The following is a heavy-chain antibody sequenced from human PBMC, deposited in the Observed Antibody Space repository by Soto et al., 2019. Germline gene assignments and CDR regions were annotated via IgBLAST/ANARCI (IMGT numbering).Heavy chain of an antibody. CDR2: IYWDDTK. D-gene: IGHD1-26*01. V-gene: IGHV2-5*02. J-gene: IGHJ4*02. CDR3: AHASDGRSLY. Sequence: QITLKESGPPLVKPTQSLTLTCTFSGFSLPTDRVGVGWIRQPPGKALEWLAVIYWDDTKTYRPSLKSRLTITKDTSKNQVALTMTDMAPVDTATYYCAHASDGRSLYWGQGTLVTVSS. CDR1: GFSLPTDRVG.